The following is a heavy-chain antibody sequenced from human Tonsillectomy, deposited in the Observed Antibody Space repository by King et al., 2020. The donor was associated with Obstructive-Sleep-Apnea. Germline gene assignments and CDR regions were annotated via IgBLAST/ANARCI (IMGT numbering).Heavy chain of an antibody. Sequence: VQLQQWGAGLLKPSETLSLTCAVYGGSFSGYYWTWIRQPPGKGLEWIGEIDHSGSANYNPSLKSRVTISVDTSKNQFSLKLSSVTAADTAVYYCARVKEGGRTRGCGMDVWDQGTTVTVSS. CDR3: ARVKEGGRTRGCGMDV. D-gene: IGHD2-15*01. J-gene: IGHJ6*02. V-gene: IGHV4-34*01. CDR1: GGSFSGYY. CDR2: IDHSGSA.